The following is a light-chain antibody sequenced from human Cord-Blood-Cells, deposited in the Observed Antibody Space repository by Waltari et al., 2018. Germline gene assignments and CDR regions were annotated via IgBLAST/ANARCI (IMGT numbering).Light chain of an antibody. CDR2: DVR. Sequence: QSALTQPDSVSGSPGQSITISCTGTSSDVGGYNYVSWYQQHPVKAPKLMIYDVRNRPSWVSNRFSGSKSGNTASLTISCLQAEDESDYYCSSYTSSFYVFGTGTKVTVL. J-gene: IGLJ1*01. CDR1: SSDVGGYNY. CDR3: SSYTSSFYV. V-gene: IGLV2-14*01.